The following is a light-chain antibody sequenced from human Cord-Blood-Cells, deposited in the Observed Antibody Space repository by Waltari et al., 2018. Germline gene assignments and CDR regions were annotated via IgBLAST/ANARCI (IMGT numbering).Light chain of an antibody. CDR1: QSVSSN. CDR2: GAS. V-gene: IGKV3-15*01. Sequence: EIVMTPSPATLSVSPGERATLSCRASQSVSSNLAWYQQKPGQAPRLLIYGASTRDTGIPARFRGSGSGTEFTLTISSLQSEDFAVYYCQQYNNWPRTFGQGTKVEIK. J-gene: IGKJ1*01. CDR3: QQYNNWPRT.